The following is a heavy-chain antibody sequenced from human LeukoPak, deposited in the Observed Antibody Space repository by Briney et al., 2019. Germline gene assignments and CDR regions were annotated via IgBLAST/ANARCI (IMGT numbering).Heavy chain of an antibody. CDR3: ARDVYHYDYVWGSYRSQPSNFDY. V-gene: IGHV4-39*07. Sequence: SETLSLTCTVSGGSISSSSYYWGWIRQPPGKGLEWIGSIYYSGSTYYNPSLKSRVTISVDTSKNQFSLKLSSVTAADTAVYYCARDVYHYDYVWGSYRSQPSNFDYWGQGTLVTVSS. CDR2: IYYSGST. CDR1: GGSISSSSYY. J-gene: IGHJ4*02. D-gene: IGHD3-16*02.